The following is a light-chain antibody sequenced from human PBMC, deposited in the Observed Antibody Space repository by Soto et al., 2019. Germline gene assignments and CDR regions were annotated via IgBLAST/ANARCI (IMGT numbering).Light chain of an antibody. CDR1: NSDVGSSNS. Sequence: QSVLTQPASVSGSPGQSITISCTGTNSDVGSSNSVSWYQHHPGKAPKLIIYDVNSRPSGVSNRFSGSKSGNTASLTISGLQVEDEADYCCSSYTNNSPNCVFGTGTKVTVL. J-gene: IGLJ1*01. CDR2: DVN. CDR3: SSYTNNSPNCV. V-gene: IGLV2-14*03.